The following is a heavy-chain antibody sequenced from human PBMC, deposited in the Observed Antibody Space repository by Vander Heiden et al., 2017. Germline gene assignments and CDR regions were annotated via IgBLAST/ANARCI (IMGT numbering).Heavy chain of an antibody. CDR1: GYTFTSYA. CDR3: ARGKGIVVVPAAIRPPLDYYYGMDV. Sequence: QVQLVQSGAEVKKPGASVKVSCKASGYTFTSYAMHWVRQAPGQRLEWMGWINAGNGNTKYSQKFQGRVTITRDTSASTAYMELSSLRSEDTAVYYCARGKGIVVVPAAIRPPLDYYYGMDVWGQGTTVTVSS. CDR2: INAGNGNT. J-gene: IGHJ6*02. D-gene: IGHD2-2*01. V-gene: IGHV1-3*01.